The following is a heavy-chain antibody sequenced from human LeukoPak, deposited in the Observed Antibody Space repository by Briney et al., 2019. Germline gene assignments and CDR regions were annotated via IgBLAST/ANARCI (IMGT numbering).Heavy chain of an antibody. Sequence: TLSLTCTVSGGSISSGDYYWSWIRQHPGKGLEWTGYINYRGSAYYNPSLKSRVTMSVDTSQSQVSLKLSSVTAADTAVYYCARTYYDSGGNWFDPWGQGTLVTVSS. D-gene: IGHD3-22*01. J-gene: IGHJ5*02. CDR2: INYRGSA. CDR1: GGSISSGDYY. CDR3: ARTYYDSGGNWFDP. V-gene: IGHV4-31*03.